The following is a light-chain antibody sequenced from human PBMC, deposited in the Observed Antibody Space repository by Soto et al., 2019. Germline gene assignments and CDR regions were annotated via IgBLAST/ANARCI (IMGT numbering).Light chain of an antibody. J-gene: IGKJ1*01. Sequence: IVLTQSPGTLSLPRGERATLSCPXSQSVSSSYLAWYQQKPGQAPRLLIYDASNRATGIPARFSGSGSGTDFTLTISSLEPEDFAVYYCQQRSSWPPWTFGQGTKVDIK. CDR3: QQRSSWPPWT. V-gene: IGKV3D-20*02. CDR1: QSVSSSY. CDR2: DAS.